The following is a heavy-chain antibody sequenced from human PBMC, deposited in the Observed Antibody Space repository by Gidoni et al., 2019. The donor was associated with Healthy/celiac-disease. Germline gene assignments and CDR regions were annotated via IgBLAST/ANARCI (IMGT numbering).Heavy chain of an antibody. V-gene: IGHV5-51*07. CDR2: IYPGDSDN. CDR1: GYRFTSYW. D-gene: IGHD6-13*01. J-gene: IGHJ4*02. CDR3: ARRPPIAAAGKGVPFDY. Sequence: EVQLVXXXAEVKKPGESLKISCKGSGYRFTSYWIGWVHQMPGKGLEWMGIIYPGDSDNRYSPSFQGKVTISADKSISTAYLQWSSLKASDTAMYYCARRPPIAAAGKGVPFDYWGQGTLVTVSS.